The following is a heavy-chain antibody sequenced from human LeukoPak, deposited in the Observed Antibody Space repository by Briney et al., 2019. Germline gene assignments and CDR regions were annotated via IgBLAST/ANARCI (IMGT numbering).Heavy chain of an antibody. D-gene: IGHD2-15*01. CDR2: ISSSSSYI. CDR1: GFTFSSYS. CDR3: ASPADCSGGSCYSNYYYYMGV. J-gene: IGHJ6*03. Sequence: GGSLRLSCAASGFTFSSYSMNWVRQAPGKGLEWVSSISSSSSYIYYADSVKGRFTISRDNAKNSLYLQMNSLRAEDTAVYYCASPADCSGGSCYSNYYYYMGVWGKGTTVTVSS. V-gene: IGHV3-21*01.